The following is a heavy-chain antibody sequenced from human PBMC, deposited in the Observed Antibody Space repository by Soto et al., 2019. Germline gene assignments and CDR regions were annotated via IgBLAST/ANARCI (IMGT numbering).Heavy chain of an antibody. J-gene: IGHJ4*02. CDR1: GYTFTSYY. V-gene: IGHV1-46*01. CDR2: INPSGGST. CDR3: ARAEDIVVVPAAIIPGDY. Sequence: QVQLVQSGAEVKKPGASVKVSCKASGYTFTSYYMHWVRQAPGQGLEWMGIINPSGGSTGYAQKFQGRVTMTRDTSTSTVYMELSSLRSEDTAVYYCARAEDIVVVPAAIIPGDYWGQGTLVTVSS. D-gene: IGHD2-2*01.